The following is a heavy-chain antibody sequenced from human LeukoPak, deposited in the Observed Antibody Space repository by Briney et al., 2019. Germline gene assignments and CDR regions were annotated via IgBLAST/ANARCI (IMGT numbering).Heavy chain of an antibody. CDR3: SVGPLYDYGVT. J-gene: IGHJ5*02. CDR2: INPNSGGT. D-gene: IGHD4-17*01. V-gene: IGHV1-2*06. Sequence: ASVKVSCKASGYTFTGYYMHWVRQAPGQGLEWMGRINPNSGGTNYAQKFQGRVTMTRDTSISTAYMELSSLRSEDTAVYYCSVGPLYDYGVTWGQGTLVTVSS. CDR1: GYTFTGYY.